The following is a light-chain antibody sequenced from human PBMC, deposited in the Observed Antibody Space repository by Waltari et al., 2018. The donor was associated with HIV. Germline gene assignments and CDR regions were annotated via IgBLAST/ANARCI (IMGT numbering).Light chain of an antibody. J-gene: IGLJ1*01. CDR3: CSYTGSSTRRPYV. CDR1: RSDVGSYNL. Sequence: QSALTQPASVSGSPGQSITISCTGTRSDVGSYNLVSGYQQHPGKAPKVMIYEGSKRPSGVSNRFSGSKSGNTASLTISVLQAEDEADYYCCSYTGSSTRRPYVFGTGTKVTVL. V-gene: IGLV2-23*01. CDR2: EGS.